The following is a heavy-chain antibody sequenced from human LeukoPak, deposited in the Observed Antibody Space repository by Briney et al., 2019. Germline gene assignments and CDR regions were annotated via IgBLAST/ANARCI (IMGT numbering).Heavy chain of an antibody. V-gene: IGHV4-34*01. J-gene: IGHJ4*02. CDR1: SGSFSGYY. CDR3: ARHGGGELLSFDY. D-gene: IGHD1-26*01. CDR2: INHRGST. Sequence: SETLSLTCGVYSGSFSGYYWSWIRQPPGKGLEWIGEINHRGSTNYNPPLKSRVTISVDTSKNQFSLKLSSVTAADTAVYYCARHGGGELLSFDYWGQGTLVTVSS.